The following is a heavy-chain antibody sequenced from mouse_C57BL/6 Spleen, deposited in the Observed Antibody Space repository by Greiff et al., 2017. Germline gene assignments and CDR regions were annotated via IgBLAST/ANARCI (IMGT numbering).Heavy chain of an antibody. CDR2: INPSNGGT. CDR3: ALYDGYYRYYFDY. J-gene: IGHJ2*01. Sequence: VQLQQSGTELVKPGASVKLSCKASGYTFTSYWMHWVKQRPGQGLEWIGNINPSNGGTNYNEKFKSKATLTVDKSSSTAYMQLSSLTSEDSAVYYCALYDGYYRYYFDYWGQGTTLTVSS. CDR1: GYTFTSYW. V-gene: IGHV1-53*01. D-gene: IGHD2-3*01.